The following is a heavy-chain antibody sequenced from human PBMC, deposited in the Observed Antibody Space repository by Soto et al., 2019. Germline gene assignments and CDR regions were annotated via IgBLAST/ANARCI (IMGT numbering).Heavy chain of an antibody. CDR2: IYSGGST. V-gene: IGHV3-66*01. D-gene: IGHD6-19*01. Sequence: EVQLVESGGGLVQPGGSLRLSCAASGFTVSSNYMSWVHQAPGKGLEWVSVIYSGGSTYYAHSVKGRFTISRDNSKNTRYLQMNSLRAEDTAVYYCAGGSSGFADDYWGQGTLVTVSS. CDR1: GFTVSSNY. CDR3: AGGSSGFADDY. J-gene: IGHJ4*02.